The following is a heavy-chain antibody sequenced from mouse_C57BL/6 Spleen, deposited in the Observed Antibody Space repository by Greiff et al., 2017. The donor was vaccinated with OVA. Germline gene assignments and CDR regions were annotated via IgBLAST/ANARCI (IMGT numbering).Heavy chain of an antibody. CDR3: ARGITTRYFDY. CDR1: GYTFTDYY. J-gene: IGHJ2*01. CDR2: INPNNGGT. V-gene: IGHV1-26*01. D-gene: IGHD1-1*01. Sequence: EVQLQQSGPELVKPGASVKISCKASGYTFTDYYMNWVKQSHGKSLEWIGDINPNNGGTSYNQKFKGKATLTVDKSSSTAYMELRSLTSEDSAVYYCARGITTRYFDYWGQGTTLTVSS.